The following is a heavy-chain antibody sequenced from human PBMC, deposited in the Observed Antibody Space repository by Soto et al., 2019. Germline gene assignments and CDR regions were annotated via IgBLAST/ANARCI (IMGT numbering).Heavy chain of an antibody. V-gene: IGHV4-31*03. Sequence: QLQLQESGPGLVKPSQTLSLTCTVSGGSISSGGYYWYWIRQHPGKGLEWIGYIYYSGTTYYNPSLKSRVTISVDTSKNQLSLKLSSVTAADTAVYYCAASCVACGGFNYYGMDVWGQGTTVTVSS. CDR2: IYYSGTT. J-gene: IGHJ6*02. CDR1: GGSISSGGYY. D-gene: IGHD2-21*01. CDR3: AASCVACGGFNYYGMDV.